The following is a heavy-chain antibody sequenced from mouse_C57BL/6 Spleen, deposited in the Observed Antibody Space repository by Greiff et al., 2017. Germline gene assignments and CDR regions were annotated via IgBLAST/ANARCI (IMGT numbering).Heavy chain of an antibody. J-gene: IGHJ4*01. CDR1: GYTFTNYW. V-gene: IGHV1-63*01. Sequence: QVQLKQSGAELVRPGTSVKMSCKASGYTFTNYWIGWAKQRPGHGLEWIGDIYPGGGYTNYNEKFKGQATLTADKSSSTAYMQFSSLTSEDSAIYYCARVITTVVATDYAMDYWGQGTSVTVSS. D-gene: IGHD1-1*01. CDR2: IYPGGGYT. CDR3: ARVITTVVATDYAMDY.